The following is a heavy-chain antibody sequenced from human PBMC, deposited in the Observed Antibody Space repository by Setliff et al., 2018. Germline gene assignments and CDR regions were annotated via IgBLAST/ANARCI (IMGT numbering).Heavy chain of an antibody. CDR3: ARDYQGGWFAP. CDR1: GGSINNYY. V-gene: IGHV4-4*07. D-gene: IGHD3-16*01. CDR2: IHSSGTT. Sequence: SETLSLTCTISGGSINNYYWSWIRQSADRGLEWIGRIHSSGTTNYNPSLKSRATISIDKSKNHFSLRVTSVTAADTAVYFCARDYQGGWFAPWGQGTLVTVSS. J-gene: IGHJ5*02.